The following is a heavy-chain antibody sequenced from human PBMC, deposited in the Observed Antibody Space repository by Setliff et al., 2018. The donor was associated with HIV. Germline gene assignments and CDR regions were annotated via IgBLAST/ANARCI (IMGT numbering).Heavy chain of an antibody. D-gene: IGHD6-13*01. J-gene: IGHJ2*01. CDR3: ARLCIAAAGTRSIPWYFDL. CDR2: INHSRST. CDR1: GGSLSAYS. Sequence: SETLSLTCAVYGGSLSAYSWTWIRQPPEKGLEWIGEINHSRSTKYNPSLKSRVTISLDTSKNQFSLKLNSVTAADTAVYYCARLCIAAAGTRSIPWYFDLWGRGTLVTVSS. V-gene: IGHV4-34*01.